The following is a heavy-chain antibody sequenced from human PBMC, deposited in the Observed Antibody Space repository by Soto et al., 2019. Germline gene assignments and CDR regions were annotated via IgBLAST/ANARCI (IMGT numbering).Heavy chain of an antibody. Sequence: GASVKVSCKPSGDNFKKNVFTWVRQAPGQGLEWMGGTIPALGKTHYIEKFQGRVTITVDDATRTVNMEVRDLTSEDTAIYYCARGPFRPSAMDVWGQGTTVTVSS. CDR3: ARGPFRPSAMDV. CDR1: GDNFKKNV. J-gene: IGHJ6*02. V-gene: IGHV1-69*10. CDR2: TIPALGKT. D-gene: IGHD3-10*01.